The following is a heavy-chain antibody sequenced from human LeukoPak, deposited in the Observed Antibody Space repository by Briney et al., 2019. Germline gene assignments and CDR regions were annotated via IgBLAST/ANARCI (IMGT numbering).Heavy chain of an antibody. CDR2: IYYSGST. Sequence: PSETLSFTCTVSGGSISSYYWSWIRQPPGKGLEWIGYIYYSGSTNYNPSLKSRVTISVDTSKNQFSLKLSSVTAADTAVYYCARQPSITGTPLDYWGQGTLVTVSS. J-gene: IGHJ4*02. CDR1: GGSISSYY. V-gene: IGHV4-59*08. CDR3: ARQPSITGTPLDY. D-gene: IGHD1-7*01.